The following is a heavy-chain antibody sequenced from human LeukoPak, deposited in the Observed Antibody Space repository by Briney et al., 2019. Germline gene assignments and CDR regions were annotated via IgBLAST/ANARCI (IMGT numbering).Heavy chain of an antibody. J-gene: IGHJ4*02. CDR3: ARANKVVTATAY. V-gene: IGHV3-30*01. D-gene: IGHD2-21*02. CDR1: GFTFSSYA. Sequence: GRSLRLSCAASGFTFSSYAMHWVRQAPGKGLEWVAVISYDGSNKYYADSVKGRFTISRDNSKNTLYLQMNSLRAEDTAVYYCARANKVVTATAYWGQGTLVTVSS. CDR2: ISYDGSNK.